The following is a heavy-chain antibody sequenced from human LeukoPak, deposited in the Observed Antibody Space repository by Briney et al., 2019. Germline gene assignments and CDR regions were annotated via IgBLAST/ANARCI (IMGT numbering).Heavy chain of an antibody. CDR3: AKGYSYGLYWYFDL. CDR2: ISWNSGSI. D-gene: IGHD5-18*01. J-gene: IGHJ2*01. Sequence: GRSLRLSCAASGFTFDGYAMHWVRQAPGKGLEWVSGISWNSGSIGYADSVKGRFTISRDNAKNSLYLQMNSLRDEDTALYYCAKGYSYGLYWYFDLWGRGTLVTVSS. CDR1: GFTFDGYA. V-gene: IGHV3-9*01.